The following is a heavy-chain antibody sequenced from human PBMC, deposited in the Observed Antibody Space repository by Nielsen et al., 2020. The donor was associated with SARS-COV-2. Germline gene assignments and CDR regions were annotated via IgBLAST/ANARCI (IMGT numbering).Heavy chain of an antibody. CDR1: GFTFSSYA. Sequence: GESLKISCAASGFTFSSYAMSWVRQAPGKGLEWVSAISGSGGSTYYADSVKGRFTISRDNAKNSLYLQMNSLRTEDTAVYYCARDGPRLIAAAAYYFDYWGQGTLVTVSS. CDR3: ARDGPRLIAAAAYYFDY. V-gene: IGHV3-23*01. J-gene: IGHJ4*02. CDR2: ISGSGGST. D-gene: IGHD6-13*01.